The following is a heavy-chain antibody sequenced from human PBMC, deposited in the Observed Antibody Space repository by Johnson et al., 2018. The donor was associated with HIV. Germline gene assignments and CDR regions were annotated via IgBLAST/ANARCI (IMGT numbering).Heavy chain of an antibody. CDR3: VRGRIVDLRGGGFDI. CDR1: GFTFSIYD. Sequence: VQLVESGGGVVQPGGSLRLSCAASGFTFSIYDMHWVRQAPGKGLEWVAVISFDGSKEYYADSVQGRFTISRDNSNNTLHLQMSSLRAEDTAIYYCVRGRIVDLRGGGFDIWGQGTRVIVSS. J-gene: IGHJ3*02. CDR2: ISFDGSKE. D-gene: IGHD1-26*01. V-gene: IGHV3-30-3*01.